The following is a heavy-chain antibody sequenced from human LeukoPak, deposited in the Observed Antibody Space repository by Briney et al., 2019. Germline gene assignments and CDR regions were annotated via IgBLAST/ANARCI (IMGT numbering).Heavy chain of an antibody. Sequence: ASVKVSCKASGYTFTSYAMHWVRQAPGQRLEWMGWINAGNGNTKYSQKFQGRVTITRDTSASTAYMELSSLRSEDTAVYYCARYSMTTAKGGSFDYWGQGTLVTVSS. CDR3: ARYSMTTAKGGSFDY. J-gene: IGHJ4*02. CDR1: GYTFTSYA. V-gene: IGHV1-3*01. CDR2: INAGNGNT. D-gene: IGHD4-17*01.